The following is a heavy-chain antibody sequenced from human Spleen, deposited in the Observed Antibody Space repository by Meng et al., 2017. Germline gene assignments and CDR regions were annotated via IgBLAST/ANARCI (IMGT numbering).Heavy chain of an antibody. D-gene: IGHD4-23*01. CDR3: ARAATVVTPGDY. Sequence: VEVLKVGDEGNKPGASVRVTCTLSGYNFPDYYIHWVRRAPGQGLEWMGRIIPIFGTANYAQKFQGRVTITADESTSTAYMELSSLRSEDTAVYYCARAATVVTPGDYWGQGTLVTVSS. CDR2: IIPIFGTA. CDR1: GYNFPDYY. V-gene: IGHV1-69*01. J-gene: IGHJ4*02.